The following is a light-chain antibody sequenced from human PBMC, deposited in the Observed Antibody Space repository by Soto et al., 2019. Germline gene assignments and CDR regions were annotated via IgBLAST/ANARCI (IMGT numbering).Light chain of an antibody. CDR1: QSVSSNF. J-gene: IGKJ4*01. Sequence: EIVLTQSPGTLSLSTVERATLSCRASQSVSSNFLAWYQEQPGQAPRLLIYGASSRATGVPDRFSGSGSGTDFTLTIIRLEPEDFAVYYCRQYGRSLGFAFGGGTKVEMK. V-gene: IGKV3-20*01. CDR3: RQYGRSLGFA. CDR2: GAS.